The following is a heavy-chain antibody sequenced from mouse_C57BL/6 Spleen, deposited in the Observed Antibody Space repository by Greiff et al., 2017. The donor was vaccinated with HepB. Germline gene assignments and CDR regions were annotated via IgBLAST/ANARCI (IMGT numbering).Heavy chain of an antibody. J-gene: IGHJ3*01. D-gene: IGHD2-12*01. CDR2: IYPGSGST. CDR3: ARVDDGSSWFAY. Sequence: QVQLQQPGAELVKPGASVKMSCKASGYTFTSYWITWVKQRPGQGLEWIGDIYPGSGSTNYNEKFKSKATLTVDTSSSTAYMQLSSLTSEDSAVYYCARVDDGSSWFAYWGQGTLVTVSA. V-gene: IGHV1-55*01. CDR1: GYTFTSYW.